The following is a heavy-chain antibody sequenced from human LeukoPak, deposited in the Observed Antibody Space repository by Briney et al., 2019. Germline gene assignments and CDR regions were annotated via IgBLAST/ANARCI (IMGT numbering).Heavy chain of an antibody. Sequence: GSLRLSCAASGFTFSSYSMNWIRQPPGKGLEWIGEINHSGSTNYNPSLKSRVTISVDTSKNQFSLKLSSVTAADTAVYYCARGGSDKGNYDILTGPSYYFDYWGQGTLVTVSS. J-gene: IGHJ4*02. CDR2: INHSGST. CDR1: GFTFSSYS. V-gene: IGHV4-34*01. D-gene: IGHD3-9*01. CDR3: ARGGSDKGNYDILTGPSYYFDY.